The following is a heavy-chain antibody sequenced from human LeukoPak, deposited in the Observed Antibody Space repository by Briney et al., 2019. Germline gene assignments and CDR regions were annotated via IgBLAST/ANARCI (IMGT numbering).Heavy chain of an antibody. V-gene: IGHV4-59*01. CDR2: IYYSGST. CDR1: GGSISSYY. CDR3: ARGVVAAPQTFDY. J-gene: IGHJ4*02. Sequence: SETLSLTCTVSGGSISSYYWSWNRQPSGKGLKWIGYIYYSGSTNYNPSLKSRVTISVDTSKNQFSLKLTSVTAADTAVYYCARGVVAAPQTFDYWGQGNLVTVSS. D-gene: IGHD2-15*01.